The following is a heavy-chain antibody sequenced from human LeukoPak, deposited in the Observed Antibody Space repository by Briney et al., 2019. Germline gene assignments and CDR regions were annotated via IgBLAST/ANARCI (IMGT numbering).Heavy chain of an antibody. Sequence: ASVKVSCKASGYTFTGYYMHWVRQAPGQGLEWMGWINPNSGGTNYAQKFQGRVTMTRDTSIGTAYMELSRLRSDDTAVYYCARAGCSSTSCYGYFDYWGQGTLVTVSS. V-gene: IGHV1-2*02. CDR2: INPNSGGT. D-gene: IGHD2-2*01. CDR3: ARAGCSSTSCYGYFDY. J-gene: IGHJ4*02. CDR1: GYTFTGYY.